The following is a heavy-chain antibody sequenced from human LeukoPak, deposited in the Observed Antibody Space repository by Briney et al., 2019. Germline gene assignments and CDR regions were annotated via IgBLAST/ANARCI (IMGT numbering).Heavy chain of an antibody. Sequence: GGSLRLSCSASGFTFSSYGMHWVRQAPGKGLEWVAFIRYDGSNKYYADSVKGRFTISRDNSKNTLYLQMNSLRAEDTAVYYCAKDGGGYYPSYYYYMDVWGKGTTVTISS. V-gene: IGHV3-30*02. J-gene: IGHJ6*03. CDR1: GFTFSSYG. CDR3: AKDGGGYYPSYYYYMDV. D-gene: IGHD3-22*01. CDR2: IRYDGSNK.